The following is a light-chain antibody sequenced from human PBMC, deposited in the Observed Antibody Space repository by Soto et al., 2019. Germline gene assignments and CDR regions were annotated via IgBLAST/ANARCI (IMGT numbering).Light chain of an antibody. CDR2: GAS. J-gene: IGKJ5*01. CDR3: QQYGSSPIT. Sequence: EIVLTQSPGTLSLSPGERATLSCRASQSVSNNYLAWYQQKPGQAPRLLIYGASSRATGIPDRFSGGGSGTDFTLTISRLEPEDFALYYCQQYGSSPITFGQGTRLEI. V-gene: IGKV3-20*01. CDR1: QSVSNNY.